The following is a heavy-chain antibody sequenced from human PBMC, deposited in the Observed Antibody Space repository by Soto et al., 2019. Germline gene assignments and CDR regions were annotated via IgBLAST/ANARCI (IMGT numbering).Heavy chain of an antibody. V-gene: IGHV3-73*01. CDR3: THPSVAGTQDIYYYYYGMDV. CDR1: GFTFSGSA. D-gene: IGHD6-19*01. CDR2: IRSKANSYAT. Sequence: GGSLRLSCAASGFTFSGSAMHWVRQASGKGLEWVGRIRSKANSYATAYAASVKGRFTISRDDSKNTAYLQMNSLKTEDTAVYYCTHPSVAGTQDIYYYYYGMDVWGKGTTVTVST. J-gene: IGHJ6*04.